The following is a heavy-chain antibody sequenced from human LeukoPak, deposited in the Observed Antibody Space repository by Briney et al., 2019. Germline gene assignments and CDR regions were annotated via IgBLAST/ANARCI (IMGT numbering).Heavy chain of an antibody. V-gene: IGHV3-30*04. D-gene: IGHD3-22*01. J-gene: IGHJ4*02. CDR2: ISYDGSSK. CDR3: ARGVNYYDSSGYLY. CDR1: GFPFSTYA. Sequence: GRSLRLSCAASGFPFSTYAMHWVRQAPGKGLEWVAVISYDGSSKYYADSVKGRFTISTDNSKNTLYLQMNSLRAEDTAVYYCARGVNYYDSSGYLYWGQGTLVTVSS.